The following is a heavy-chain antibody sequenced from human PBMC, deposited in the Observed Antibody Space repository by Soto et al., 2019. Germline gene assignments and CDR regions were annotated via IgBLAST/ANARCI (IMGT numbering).Heavy chain of an antibody. CDR3: ARDAETGTYYNNWFDP. J-gene: IGHJ5*02. D-gene: IGHD1-26*01. Sequence: QVQLVQSGAEVKKPGASVKVSCKASGYTFITYGINWVRQAPGQGLEWMGWISPYNGNTKYLPKLQDRVTMTADTCTTTVYMDVMSLRSDDTAVYYCARDAETGTYYNNWFDPWAREPWSPSPQ. V-gene: IGHV1-18*04. CDR2: ISPYNGNT. CDR1: GYTFITYG.